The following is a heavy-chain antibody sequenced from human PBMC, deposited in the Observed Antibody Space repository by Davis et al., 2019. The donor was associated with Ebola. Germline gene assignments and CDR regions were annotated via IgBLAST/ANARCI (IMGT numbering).Heavy chain of an antibody. J-gene: IGHJ5*02. D-gene: IGHD3-22*01. CDR1: GFTFSSYE. V-gene: IGHV3-23*01. CDR3: AKEVPYDSSGYYRLYNWFDP. CDR2: ISGSGGST. Sequence: GESLKISCAASGFTFSSYEMNWVRQAPGKGLEWVSAISGSGGSTYYADSVKGRFTISRDNSKNTLYLQMNSLRAEDTAVYYCAKEVPYDSSGYYRLYNWFDPWGQGTLVTVSS.